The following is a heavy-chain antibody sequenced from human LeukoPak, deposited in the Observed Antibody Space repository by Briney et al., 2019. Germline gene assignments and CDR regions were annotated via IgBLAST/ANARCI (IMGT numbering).Heavy chain of an antibody. Sequence: SVKVSCKASGGTFSSYAISWVRQAPGQGLEWMGGIIPIFGTANYAQKFQGRVTITADESTSTAYMELSSLRSEDTAVYYCARGSFWEKTWYYFDYWGQGTLVTVSS. CDR2: IIPIFGTA. CDR1: GGTFSSYA. D-gene: IGHD1-26*01. V-gene: IGHV1-69*01. CDR3: ARGSFWEKTWYYFDY. J-gene: IGHJ4*02.